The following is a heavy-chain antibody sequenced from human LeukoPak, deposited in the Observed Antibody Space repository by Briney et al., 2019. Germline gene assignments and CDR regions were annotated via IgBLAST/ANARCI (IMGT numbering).Heavy chain of an antibody. D-gene: IGHD5-18*01. Sequence: GGSLRLSCAASGFTFSSYEMNWVRQAPGKGLEWVSYISSSGSTIYYADSVKGRFTISRDNAKNSLYLQMNSLRAEDTAVYYCARDRGYSYGFSYYFDYRGQGTLVTVSS. CDR1: GFTFSSYE. CDR3: ARDRGYSYGFSYYFDY. V-gene: IGHV3-48*03. J-gene: IGHJ4*02. CDR2: ISSSGSTI.